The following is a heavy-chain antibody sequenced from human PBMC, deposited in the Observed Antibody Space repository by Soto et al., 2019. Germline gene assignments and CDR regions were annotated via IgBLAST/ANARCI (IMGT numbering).Heavy chain of an antibody. CDR2: ISYDGSNK. J-gene: IGHJ4*02. D-gene: IGHD6-13*01. V-gene: IGHV3-30-3*01. Sequence: QVQLVESGGGVVQPGRSLRLSCAASGFTFSSYAMHWVRQAPGKGLEWVAVISYDGSNKYYADSVKGRFTISSDNSKNPLYLQMNSLRAEDTAVYYCERDLAAAGMRVGRVIDYWGQGTLVTVSS. CDR1: GFTFSSYA. CDR3: ERDLAAAGMRVGRVIDY.